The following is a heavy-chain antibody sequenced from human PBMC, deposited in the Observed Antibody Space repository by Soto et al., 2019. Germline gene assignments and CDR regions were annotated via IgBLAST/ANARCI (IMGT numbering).Heavy chain of an antibody. CDR2: SSNSGTFS. CDR1: GFTFSDYY. CDR3: ARSGDNYNRLDY. Sequence: GGSLRLSFEGSGFTFSDYYISWIRQAPGKGLEWISYSSNSGTFSRYADSVKGRFSISRDNTKNLLYLQMNSLRAEDTAVYYCARSGDNYNRLDYWGQGTPVTVSS. V-gene: IGHV3-11*06. J-gene: IGHJ4*02. D-gene: IGHD1-1*01.